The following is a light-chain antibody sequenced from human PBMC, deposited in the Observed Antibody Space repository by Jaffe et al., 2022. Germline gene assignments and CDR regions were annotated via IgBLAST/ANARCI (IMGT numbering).Light chain of an antibody. V-gene: IGKV4-1*01. CDR3: QQYYSSPPLT. Sequence: DIVMTQSPDSLAVSLGERATINCKSSQSVLYSPNNKNYLAWYQQKPGQPPKLLIYWASTRESGVPDRFSGSGSGTDFTLTISSLQADDVAVYYCQQYYSSPPLTFGGGTKVEIK. CDR1: QSVLYSPNNKNY. CDR2: WAS. J-gene: IGKJ4*01.